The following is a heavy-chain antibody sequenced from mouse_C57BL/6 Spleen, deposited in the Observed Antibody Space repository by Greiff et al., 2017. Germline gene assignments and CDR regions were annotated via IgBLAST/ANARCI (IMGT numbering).Heavy chain of an antibody. CDR3: ARGGGGTDFDV. D-gene: IGHD4-1*01. V-gene: IGHV1-26*01. CDR2: INPNNGGT. CDR1: GYTFTDYY. Sequence: EVQLQQSGPELVKPGASVKISCKASGYTFTDYYMNWVKQSHGKSLEWIGDINPNNGGTSYNQKFKGKATLTVDKSSSTAYMELHSLTSEDSAVYCCARGGGGTDFDVWGTGTTVTVSS. J-gene: IGHJ1*03.